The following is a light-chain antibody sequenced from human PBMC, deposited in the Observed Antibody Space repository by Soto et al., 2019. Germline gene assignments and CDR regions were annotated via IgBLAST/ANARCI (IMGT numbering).Light chain of an antibody. V-gene: IGLV2-14*01. CDR1: SSDVGGYNY. CDR2: DVS. Sequence: QSALTQPASVSGSPGQSSTLSCTGTSSDVGGYNYVSWYQQHPGKAPKFMIYDVSNRPSGVSNRFSGSKSGNTASLTISGLQAEDEADYYCCSYTTSNTRQIVFGTGTKVTVL. CDR3: CSYTTSNTRQIV. J-gene: IGLJ1*01.